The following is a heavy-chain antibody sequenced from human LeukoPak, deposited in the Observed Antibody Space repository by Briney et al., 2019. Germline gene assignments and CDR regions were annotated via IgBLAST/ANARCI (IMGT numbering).Heavy chain of an antibody. D-gene: IGHD5-24*01. CDR2: ISKDGSNE. CDR3: VRDRGDGYNQIDY. V-gene: IGHV3-30*04. J-gene: IGHJ4*02. CDR1: ELSFFSTYA. Sequence: GGSLRLSCAASELSFFSTYAMHWVRQAPGKGLECVAVISKDGSNEHYADPGKGRFTISRDNSKNTLYLQMNSLRTEDTAVYYCVRDRGDGYNQIDYWGQGTLVTVSS.